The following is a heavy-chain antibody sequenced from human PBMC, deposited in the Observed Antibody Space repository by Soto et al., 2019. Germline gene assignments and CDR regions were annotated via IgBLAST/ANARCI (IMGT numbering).Heavy chain of an antibody. CDR2: IKQDGSEK. Sequence: GGSLRLSCVASGFTFSSHWMSWVRKAPGKGLEWVANIKQDGSEKYYVDSVKGRFTISRDNAKNSLYLQMNSLRAEDTAVYFCARSTLGGFDYRGQRTLVTVSS. D-gene: IGHD1-1*01. CDR1: GFTFSSHW. J-gene: IGHJ4*02. V-gene: IGHV3-7*01. CDR3: ARSTLGGFDY.